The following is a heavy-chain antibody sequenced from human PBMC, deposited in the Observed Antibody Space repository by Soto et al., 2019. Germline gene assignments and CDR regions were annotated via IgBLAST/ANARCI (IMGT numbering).Heavy chain of an antibody. V-gene: IGHV4-59*01. D-gene: IGHD1-1*01. CDR2: IYYSGST. Sequence: SETLSLTCTVSGGSIRSYYWSWIRQPPGKGLEWIGYIYYSGSTNYNPSLKSRVTISVDTSKNQFSLKLSSVTAADTAVYYCARGWPFLSTTGTPPPFDYWGQGTLVTVSS. J-gene: IGHJ4*02. CDR3: ARGWPFLSTTGTPPPFDY. CDR1: GGSIRSYY.